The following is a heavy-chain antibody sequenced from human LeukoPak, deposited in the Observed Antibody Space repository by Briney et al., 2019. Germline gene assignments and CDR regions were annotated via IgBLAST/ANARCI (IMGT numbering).Heavy chain of an antibody. CDR1: GGSFSGYY. CDR3: ARGWWDIVVVPAAPGYYYGMDV. CDR2: INHSGST. Sequence: SETLSLTCAVYGGSFSGYYWSWIRQPPGKGLEWIGEINHSGSTNYNPSLKSRVTISVDTSKNQFSLKLRSVTAADTAVYYCARGWWDIVVVPAAPGYYYGMDVWGQGTTVTVSS. D-gene: IGHD2-2*01. J-gene: IGHJ6*02. V-gene: IGHV4-34*01.